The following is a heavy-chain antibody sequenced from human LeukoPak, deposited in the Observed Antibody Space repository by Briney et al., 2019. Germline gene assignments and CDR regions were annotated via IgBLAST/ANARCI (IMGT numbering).Heavy chain of an antibody. CDR2: ISSSGSTI. CDR3: ASTLFYGSGSYYRYNWFAP. V-gene: IGHV3-11*01. J-gene: IGHJ5*02. CDR1: GFTFSDYY. D-gene: IGHD3-10*01. Sequence: GGSLRLSCAASGFTFSDYYRSWIRQAPGKGLEWVSYISSSGSTIYYADSVKGRFTISRDNAKNSLYLQMNSLRAEDTAVYYCASTLFYGSGSYYRYNWFAPWGQGTLVTVSS.